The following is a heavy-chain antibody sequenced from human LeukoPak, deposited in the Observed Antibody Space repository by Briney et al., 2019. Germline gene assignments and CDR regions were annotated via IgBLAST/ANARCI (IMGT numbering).Heavy chain of an antibody. CDR2: INPNSGGT. CDR3: ARGHSNRYYYYYYMDV. Sequence: ASVKVSCKASGYTFTGYYMHWVRQAPGQGLEWMGWINPNSGGTNYAQKFQGRVTMTRDTAISTAYMELSSLRSEDTAVYYCARGHSNRYYYYYYMDVWGKGTTVTVSS. V-gene: IGHV1-2*02. J-gene: IGHJ6*03. D-gene: IGHD6-13*01. CDR1: GYTFTGYY.